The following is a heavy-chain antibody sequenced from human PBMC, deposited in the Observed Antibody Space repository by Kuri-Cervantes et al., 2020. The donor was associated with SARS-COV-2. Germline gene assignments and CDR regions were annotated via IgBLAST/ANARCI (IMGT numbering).Heavy chain of an antibody. D-gene: IGHD2/OR15-2a*01. CDR1: GGSISGYY. Sequence: SETLSLTCTLSGGSISGYYWSWIRRSAGKGLEFIGRVYSSGGTNYNPSLESRVTMSIDTAKNQVSLRLTSVTAADTAVYYCARGILGDDSIHYGMDVWGQGTSVTVSS. CDR3: ARGILGDDSIHYGMDV. CDR2: VYSSGGT. V-gene: IGHV4-4*07. J-gene: IGHJ6*02.